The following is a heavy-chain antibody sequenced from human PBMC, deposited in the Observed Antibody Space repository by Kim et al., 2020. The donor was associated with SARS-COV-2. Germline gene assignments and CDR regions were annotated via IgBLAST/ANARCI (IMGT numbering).Heavy chain of an antibody. CDR1: GGSISSSSYY. CDR3: ARLVSSGPFDY. V-gene: IGHV4-39*01. J-gene: IGHJ4*02. CDR2: IYYSGST. D-gene: IGHD6-19*01. Sequence: SETLSLTCTVSGGSISSSSYYWGWIRQPPGKGLEWIGSIYYSGSTYYNPSLKSRVTISVDTSKNQFSLKLSSVTAADTAVYYCARLVSSGPFDYWGQGTLVTVSS.